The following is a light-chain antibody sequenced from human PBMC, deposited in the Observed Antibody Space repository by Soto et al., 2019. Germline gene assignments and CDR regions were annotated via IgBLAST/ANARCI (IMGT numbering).Light chain of an antibody. V-gene: IGLV1-40*01. CDR3: QSYDSSHVV. CDR1: RSNIGAGYD. J-gene: IGLJ2*01. Sequence: PSVSGAPGQRVTISCTGSRSNIGAGYDVHWYQQLPGTAPKLLTYGNSHRPSGVPDRFSGTKADTSASLAITGLQAEDEAYYCCQSYDSSHVVFGGGTKVTVL. CDR2: GNS.